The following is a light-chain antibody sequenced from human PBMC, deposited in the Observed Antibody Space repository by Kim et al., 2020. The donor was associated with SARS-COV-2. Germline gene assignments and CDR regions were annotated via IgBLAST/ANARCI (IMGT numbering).Light chain of an antibody. V-gene: IGLV1-44*01. CDR3: AVWDDSLKQGV. CDR2: SNN. Sequence: ELTQPPSASGTPGQRVTISCSGSSSNIGSNNVVWYHQFPGAAPNVLIHSNNQRPSGIPDRFSGSRSGTSASLAISGLQSGDEADYYCAVWDDSLKQGVFGGGTQLTVL. CDR1: SSNIGSNN. J-gene: IGLJ3*02.